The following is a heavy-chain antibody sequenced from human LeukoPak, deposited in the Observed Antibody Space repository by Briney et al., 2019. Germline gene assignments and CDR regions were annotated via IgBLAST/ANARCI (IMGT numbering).Heavy chain of an antibody. V-gene: IGHV3-23*01. CDR1: GFTYSNHA. J-gene: IGHJ4*02. D-gene: IGHD6-6*01. CDR3: AKDHVPSY. Sequence: GGSLRLSCAASGFTYSNHAMSWVRQAPGKGLEWVSAISSNGGDTHYADSVKGRLTTYRDNSKSTVYLQMNSLRAEDTAIYYCAKDHVPSYWGQGTLVTVSS. CDR2: ISSNGGDT.